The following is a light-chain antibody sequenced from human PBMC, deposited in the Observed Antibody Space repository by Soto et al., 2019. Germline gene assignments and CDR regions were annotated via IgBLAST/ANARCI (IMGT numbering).Light chain of an antibody. V-gene: IGLV1-44*01. CDR2: SNN. CDR3: VAWDDSLNGYVV. CDR1: SPKNGGNT. Sequence: QSVLTQPPPASGAPRERGTLSFFGSSPKNGGNTVNWYHQLPGTAPKLVFYSNNQRPSGVPDRFSGSKSGTSASLAISGLQSEDEADYYCVAWDDSLNGYVVFGGGTKVTVL. J-gene: IGLJ2*01.